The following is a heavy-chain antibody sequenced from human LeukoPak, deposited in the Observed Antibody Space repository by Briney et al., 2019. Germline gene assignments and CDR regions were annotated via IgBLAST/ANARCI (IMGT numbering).Heavy chain of an antibody. V-gene: IGHV1-69*05. D-gene: IGHD3-22*01. CDR1: GGTFSSYA. CDR3: ARDYYDSSGYYYAHDY. J-gene: IGHJ4*02. CDR2: IIPIFGTA. Sequence: SVKVSCKASGGTFSSYAISWVRQAPGQGLEWMGRIIPIFGTANYAQKFQGRVTITTDESTSTAYMELSSLRSEDTAVYHCARDYYDSSGYYYAHDYWGQGTLVTVSS.